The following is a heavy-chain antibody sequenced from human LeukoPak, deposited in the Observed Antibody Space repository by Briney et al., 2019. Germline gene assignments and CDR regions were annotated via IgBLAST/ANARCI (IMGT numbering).Heavy chain of an antibody. V-gene: IGHV1-18*01. CDR3: ARDLRIGTNDFWSGTFDY. Sequence: ASVKVSCKASGYTFTSYEISWVRQAPGQGLEWMAWISAYNGNTNYAQNLQGRVTMTTDTSTSTAYMELRSLRSDDTAVYYCARDLRIGTNDFWSGTFDYWGQGTLVTVSS. J-gene: IGHJ4*02. CDR1: GYTFTSYE. CDR2: ISAYNGNT. D-gene: IGHD3-3*01.